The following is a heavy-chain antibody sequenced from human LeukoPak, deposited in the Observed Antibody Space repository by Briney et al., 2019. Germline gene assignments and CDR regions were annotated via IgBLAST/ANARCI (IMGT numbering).Heavy chain of an antibody. V-gene: IGHV3-11*01. J-gene: IGHJ2*01. Sequence: GGSLRLSCAASGFTVSSNYMSWVRPAPGKGLEWVSYISVGGSTILYADSVRGRFTISRDNAKNSLYLQLNSLRAEDTALYYCARDSPQGELLKSPDLWGRGTLVTVSS. D-gene: IGHD1-7*01. CDR3: ARDSPQGELLKSPDL. CDR1: GFTVSSNY. CDR2: ISVGGSTI.